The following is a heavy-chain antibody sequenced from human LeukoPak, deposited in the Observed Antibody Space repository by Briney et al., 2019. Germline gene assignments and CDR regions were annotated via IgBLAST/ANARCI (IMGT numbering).Heavy chain of an antibody. CDR1: GFTFSSCG. J-gene: IGHJ6*02. D-gene: IGHD6-19*01. CDR2: ISYDGSNR. V-gene: IGHV3-30*18. CDR3: AKDREKWLVFSMDV. Sequence: GGSLRLSCAASGFTFSSCGMHWVRQAPGKGLEWVAVISYDGSNRYYADSVKGRFTISRDNSKNTLYLQMNSLRAEDTAVYYCAKDREKWLVFSMDVWGQGTTVTVSS.